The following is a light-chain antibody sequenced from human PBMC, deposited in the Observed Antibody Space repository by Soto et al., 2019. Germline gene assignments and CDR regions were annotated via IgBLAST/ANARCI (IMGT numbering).Light chain of an antibody. CDR2: DAS. J-gene: IGKJ3*01. V-gene: IGKV3-11*01. CDR3: QHRFNWPFT. Sequence: EIVLTQSPATLSLSPGERATLSCRASQSVSSHLAWYQQKPGQAPRLLIYDASNRATGIPARFSGSGSGTDFTLTISSLEPEDFAAYYCQHRFNWPFTFGPGTKVDIK. CDR1: QSVSSH.